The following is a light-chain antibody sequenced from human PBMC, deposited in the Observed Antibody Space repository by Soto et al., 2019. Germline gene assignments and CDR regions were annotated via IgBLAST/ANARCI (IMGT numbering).Light chain of an antibody. CDR1: QSISSN. CDR2: GAS. CDR3: QQACDCRWM. J-gene: IGKJ1*01. Sequence: ETVMTQAVATVSVSPGERATLSCRASQSISSNLAWYQQKPGQAPRLLIYGASTRATGIPARFTVSGSGTEFTLTISSLQSGDLAVYYCQQACDCRWMFGQGTKVDIK. V-gene: IGKV3-15*01.